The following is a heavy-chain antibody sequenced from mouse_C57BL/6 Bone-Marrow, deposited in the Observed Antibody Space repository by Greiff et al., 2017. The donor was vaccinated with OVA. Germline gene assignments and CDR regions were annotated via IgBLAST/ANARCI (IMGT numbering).Heavy chain of an antibody. J-gene: IGHJ2*01. Sequence: EVMLVESGGGLVQPGGSLKLSCAASGFTFSDYYMYWVRQTPEKRLEWVAYISNGGGSTYYPDTVKGRFTISRDNAKNTLYLQMSRLKSEDTAMYYCARQAGSNYVLDYWGQGTTLTVSS. V-gene: IGHV5-12*01. D-gene: IGHD2-5*01. CDR1: GFTFSDYY. CDR2: ISNGGGST. CDR3: ARQAGSNYVLDY.